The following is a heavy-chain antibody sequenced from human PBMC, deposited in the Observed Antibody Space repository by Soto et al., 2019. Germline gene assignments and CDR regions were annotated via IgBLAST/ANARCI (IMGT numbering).Heavy chain of an antibody. D-gene: IGHD2-15*01. CDR1: GFTFSSYG. CDR3: AREYCSGGSCHYYYYGMDV. Sequence: QVQLVESGGGVVQPGRSLRLSCAASGFTFSSYGMHWVRQAPGKGLEWVAVIWYDGSNKYYADSVKGRFTISRDNSKNMLYLQMNSLRAEDTAVYYCAREYCSGGSCHYYYYGMDVWGQGTTVTVSS. J-gene: IGHJ6*02. V-gene: IGHV3-33*01. CDR2: IWYDGSNK.